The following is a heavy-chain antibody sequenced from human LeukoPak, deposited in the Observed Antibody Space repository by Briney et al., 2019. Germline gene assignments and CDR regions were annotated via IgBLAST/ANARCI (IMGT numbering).Heavy chain of an antibody. CDR1: GFTFSSYA. V-gene: IGHV3-64*01. Sequence: GGSLGLSCAASGFTFSSYAMHWVRQAPGKGLEYVSAISHNGGSTYYANSVKGRFTISRDNSKNTLYLQMGSLREEDMAVYYCARDWAGAVRWYFDLWGRGTLVTVSS. CDR2: ISHNGGST. D-gene: IGHD3-16*01. J-gene: IGHJ2*01. CDR3: ARDWAGAVRWYFDL.